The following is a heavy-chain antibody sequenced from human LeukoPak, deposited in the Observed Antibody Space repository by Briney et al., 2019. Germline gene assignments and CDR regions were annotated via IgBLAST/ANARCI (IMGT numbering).Heavy chain of an antibody. Sequence: SETLSLTCIVSGNSINNYYWNWIRQPPGKGLEWIGYIYYSGSTNYNPSLTSRVTISIDTSKNQFSLKLSSVTAADTAVYYCATGVVPAAMGAFDIWGQGTMVTVSS. J-gene: IGHJ3*02. D-gene: IGHD2-2*01. CDR1: GNSINNYY. V-gene: IGHV4-59*08. CDR2: IYYSGST. CDR3: ATGVVPAAMGAFDI.